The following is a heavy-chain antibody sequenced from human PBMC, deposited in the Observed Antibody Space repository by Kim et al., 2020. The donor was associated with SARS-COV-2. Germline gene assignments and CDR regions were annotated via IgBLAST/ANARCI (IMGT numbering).Heavy chain of an antibody. J-gene: IGHJ3*02. CDR2: ISAYNGNT. V-gene: IGHV1-18*04. CDR1: GYTFTSYG. CDR3: ARAEGDYYDQQWAFGI. Sequence: ASVKVSCKASGYTFTSYGISWVRQAPGQRLEWMGWISAYNGNTNYAQKLQGRVTMTTDTSTRTAYMELRSLRSDDTAGYYCARAEGDYYDQQWAFGIWGQGTVVT. D-gene: IGHD3-22*01.